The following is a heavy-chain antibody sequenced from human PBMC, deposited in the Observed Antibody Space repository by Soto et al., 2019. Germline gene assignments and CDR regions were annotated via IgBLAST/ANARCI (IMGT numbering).Heavy chain of an antibody. J-gene: IGHJ4*02. CDR1: GFTFSSYA. CDR3: AKAPGYSTARFDS. V-gene: IGHV3-23*01. CDR2: ISGSGGST. Sequence: SLRLSCAASGFTFSSYAMHWVRQAPGKGLEWVSTISGSGGSTYFADSVKGRFTFSRDTSKNTLYLQMDSLRVEDTALYYCAKAPGYSTARFDSWGQGTLVTVSS. D-gene: IGHD6-13*01.